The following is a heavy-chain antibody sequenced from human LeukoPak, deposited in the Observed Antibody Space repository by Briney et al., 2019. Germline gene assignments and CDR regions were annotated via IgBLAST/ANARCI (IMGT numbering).Heavy chain of an antibody. D-gene: IGHD6-6*01. CDR3: ARRASSIAVRGGRDCFDP. CDR2: IYYSGST. J-gene: IGHJ5*02. Sequence: SETLSLTCTVSGGSISSYYWSWVRQPPGKGPEWIGHIYYSGSTDFNPSLKSRITISVDTSKNQFSLTLSSVTAADTAVYYCARRASSIAVRGGRDCFDPWGQGTMVTVSS. CDR1: GGSISSYY. V-gene: IGHV4-59*08.